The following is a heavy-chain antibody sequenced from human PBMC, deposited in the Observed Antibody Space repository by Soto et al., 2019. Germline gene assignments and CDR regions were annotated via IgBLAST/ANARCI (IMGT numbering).Heavy chain of an antibody. J-gene: IGHJ4*02. CDR2: IWYDGSNK. CDR1: GFTFSSYG. Sequence: GGSLRLSCAASGFTFSSYGMHWVRQAPGKGLEWVAVIWYDGSNKYYADSVKGRFTISRDNSKNTLYLQMNSLRAEDTAVYYCARDSAPRIAAAALDYWGQGTLVTVSS. D-gene: IGHD6-13*01. V-gene: IGHV3-33*01. CDR3: ARDSAPRIAAAALDY.